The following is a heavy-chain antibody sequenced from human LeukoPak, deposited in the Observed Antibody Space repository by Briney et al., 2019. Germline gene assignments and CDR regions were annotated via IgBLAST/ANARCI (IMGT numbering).Heavy chain of an antibody. Sequence: GGSLRLSCAASGFTFSSNWMSWVRQAPGKGLEWVANIKRDGSQKYYVDSVRGRFTISRDNAKNSLCLQMNSLRAEDTAIYYCARETPDSSGWDWGQGTLVTVSS. V-gene: IGHV3-7*01. D-gene: IGHD6-19*01. CDR1: GFTFSSNW. J-gene: IGHJ4*02. CDR2: IKRDGSQK. CDR3: ARETPDSSGWD.